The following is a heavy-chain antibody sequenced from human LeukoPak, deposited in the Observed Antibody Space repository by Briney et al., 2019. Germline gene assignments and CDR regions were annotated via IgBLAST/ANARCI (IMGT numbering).Heavy chain of an antibody. D-gene: IGHD5-18*01. CDR3: AADVDTAMMASDY. J-gene: IGHJ4*02. CDR2: IVVGSGNT. CDR1: GFTFTSSA. Sequence: SVKVSCKASGFTFTSSAVQWVRQARGQRLEWIGWIVVGSGNTNYAQKFQERVTITRDMSTSTACMELSSLRSEDTAVYYCAADVDTAMMASDYWGQGTLVTVSS. V-gene: IGHV1-58*01.